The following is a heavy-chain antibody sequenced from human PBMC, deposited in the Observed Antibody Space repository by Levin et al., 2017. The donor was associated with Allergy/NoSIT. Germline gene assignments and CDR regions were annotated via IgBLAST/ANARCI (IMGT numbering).Heavy chain of an antibody. CDR1: GFTFSDYF. CDR2: ISGSGDTL. CDR3: ARVSILAAAGTSDY. J-gene: IGHJ4*02. D-gene: IGHD6-13*01. Sequence: GGSLRLSCAASGFTFSDYFMTWIRQAPGKGLEWLSYISGSGDTLHYADSAKGRFFISRDNARNSLYLQMNSLKADDTAVYYCARVSILAAAGTSDYWGQGTLVTVSS. V-gene: IGHV3-11*01.